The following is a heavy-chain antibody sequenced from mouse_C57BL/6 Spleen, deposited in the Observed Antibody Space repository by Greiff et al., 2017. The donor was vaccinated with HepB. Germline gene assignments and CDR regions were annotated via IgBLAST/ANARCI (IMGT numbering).Heavy chain of an antibody. D-gene: IGHD2-14*01. Sequence: DVKLVESEGGLVQPGSSMKLSCTASGFTFSDYYMAWVRQVPEKGLEWVANINYDGSSTYYLDSLKSRFIISRDNAKNILYLQMSSLKSEDTATYYCASYRGAMDYWGQGTSVTVSS. J-gene: IGHJ4*01. CDR3: ASYRGAMDY. V-gene: IGHV5-16*01. CDR2: INYDGSST. CDR1: GFTFSDYY.